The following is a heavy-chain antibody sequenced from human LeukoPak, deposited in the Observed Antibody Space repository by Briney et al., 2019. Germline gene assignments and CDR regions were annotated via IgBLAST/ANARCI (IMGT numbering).Heavy chain of an antibody. J-gene: IGHJ2*01. D-gene: IGHD7-27*01. CDR2: ISYDAQYR. V-gene: IGHV3-30*04. Sequence: GMSLRLSCAASGVTLNSSAMHWVRQSPGRGLEWVAVISYDAQYRYYADSLKGRFTISRDDSKNTLALQMKSLGPDNSATYYCARDRDPRKRGIHWFFDLWGRGALVTVSS. CDR3: ARDRDPRKRGIHWFFDL. CDR1: GVTLNSSA.